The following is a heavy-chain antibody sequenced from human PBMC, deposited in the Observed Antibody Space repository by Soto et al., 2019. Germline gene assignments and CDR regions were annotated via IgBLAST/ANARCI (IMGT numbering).Heavy chain of an antibody. V-gene: IGHV3-30-3*01. J-gene: IGHJ4*02. CDR1: GFTFSSYA. D-gene: IGHD2-21*01. CDR3: AGAGLLQSSYFDY. Sequence: QVQLVESGGGVVQPGRSLRLSCAASGFTFSSYAMHWVRQAPGKGLEWVAVISYDGSNKYYADSVKGRFTISRDNSKNTLYLQMNVLRAEDTAVYDCAGAGLLQSSYFDYLVQGTLVTVSS. CDR2: ISYDGSNK.